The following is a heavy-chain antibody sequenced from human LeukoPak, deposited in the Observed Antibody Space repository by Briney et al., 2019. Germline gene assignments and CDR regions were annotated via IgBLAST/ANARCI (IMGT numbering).Heavy chain of an antibody. CDR1: GGSISSSY. J-gene: IGHJ5*02. D-gene: IGHD2-2*01. CDR2: IYSTGST. CDR3: ARHARHCTSTSCFDP. Sequence: SETLSLICTVSGGSISSSYWSWIRQPPGKGLEWIGYIYSTGSTNSNPSLKSRVTISVDTSKNQFSLNLSSVTAADTAVYYSARHARHCTSTSCFDPWGQGTLVTVSS. V-gene: IGHV4-59*08.